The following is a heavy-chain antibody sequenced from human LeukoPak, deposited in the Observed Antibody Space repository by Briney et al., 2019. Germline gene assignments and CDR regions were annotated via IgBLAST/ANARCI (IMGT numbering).Heavy chain of an antibody. D-gene: IGHD6-13*01. CDR1: GYTFTGYY. CDR2: INPNSGGT. J-gene: IGHJ4*02. CDR3: ARGIIAAAANGNY. V-gene: IGHV1-2*02. Sequence: ASVTVSCKASGYTFTGYYMHWVRQAPGQGLEWMGWINPNSGGTNYAQKFQGRVTMTRDTSISTAYMELSRLRSDDTAVYYCARGIIAAAANGNYWGQGTLVTVSS.